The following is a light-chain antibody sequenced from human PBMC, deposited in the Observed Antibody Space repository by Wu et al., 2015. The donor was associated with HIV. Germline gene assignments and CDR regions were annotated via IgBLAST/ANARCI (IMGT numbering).Light chain of an antibody. J-gene: IGKJ5*01. CDR2: ATS. Sequence: DILLTQSPGTLSLSPGERATLSCRASQNITSNYLAWYQQKPGQAPRLLVYATSNRATGIPDRISGSGSGTLFTLTISRLEPEDSAVYFCQQYVSSPTFGQGTRLEIK. CDR1: QNITSNY. CDR3: QQYVSSPT. V-gene: IGKV3-20*01.